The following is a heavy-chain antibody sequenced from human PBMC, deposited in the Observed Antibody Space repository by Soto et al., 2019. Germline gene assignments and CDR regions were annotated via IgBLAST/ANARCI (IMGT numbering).Heavy chain of an antibody. CDR2: IYHSGST. V-gene: IGHV4-30-2*01. J-gene: IGHJ5*02. CDR1: GGSISSGGYS. D-gene: IGHD6-19*01. CDR3: ARAAVAGTIWFDP. Sequence: SETLSLTCAVSGGSISSGGYSWSWIRQPPGKGLEWIGYIYHSGSTYYNPSLKSRVTISVDRSKNQFSLKLSSVTAADTAVYYCARAAVAGTIWFDPWGQGTLVTVSS.